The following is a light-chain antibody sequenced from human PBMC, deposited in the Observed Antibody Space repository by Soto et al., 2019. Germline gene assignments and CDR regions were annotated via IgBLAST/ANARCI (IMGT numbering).Light chain of an antibody. V-gene: IGLV2-23*01. CDR3: SSSPPATLIL. CDR1: SSAVGTFRL. J-gene: IGLJ1*01. Sequence: SVLTQPASVSGSPGQSITISCTGSSSAVGTFRLVSWYQHHPGKVPKLIIYEGSKRPSGVSNRFSGSEPGNTASLTISGLQVEDEAAYYCSSSPPATLILFGPGSKVAVL. CDR2: EGS.